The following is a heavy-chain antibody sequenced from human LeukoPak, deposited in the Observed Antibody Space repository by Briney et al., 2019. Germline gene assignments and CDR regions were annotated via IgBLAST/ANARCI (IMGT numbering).Heavy chain of an antibody. CDR1: GFTFSDYY. D-gene: IGHD6-13*01. CDR3: ARDPLIAAAGTAAAYYYYGMDV. J-gene: IGHJ6*02. V-gene: IGHV3-11*01. Sequence: GGSLRLSCAASGFTFSDYYMSWIRQAPGKGLEWVSYISSSGSTIYYADSVKGRFTISRDNAKNSLYLQMNSLRAEDTAVYYCARDPLIAAAGTAAAYYYYGMDVWGQGTTVTVSS. CDR2: ISSSGSTI.